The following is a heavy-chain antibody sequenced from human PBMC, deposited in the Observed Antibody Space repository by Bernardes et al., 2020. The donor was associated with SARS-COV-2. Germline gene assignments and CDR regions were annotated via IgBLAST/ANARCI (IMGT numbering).Heavy chain of an antibody. CDR1: GYSFTSYW. CDR2: IYPGDSDT. J-gene: IGHJ6*02. D-gene: IGHD1-26*01. V-gene: IGHV5-51*01. Sequence: GESLKISCKGSGYSFTSYWIGWVRQMPGKGLEWMGIIYPGDSDTRYSPSFQGQVTISADKSISTAYLQWSSLKASDTAMYYCARHTHVYSGSYYYYYGMDGWGQGTTVTVSS. CDR3: ARHTHVYSGSYYYYYGMDG.